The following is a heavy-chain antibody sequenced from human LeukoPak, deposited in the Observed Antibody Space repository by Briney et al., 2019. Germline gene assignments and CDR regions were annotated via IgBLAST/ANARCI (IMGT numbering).Heavy chain of an antibody. CDR1: GFTFSSYG. CDR2: IWYDGSNK. CDR3: ARVTFGDCSSTSCYRAAY. J-gene: IGHJ4*02. V-gene: IGHV3-33*01. Sequence: GGSLRLSCAASGFTFSSYGMHWVRQAPGKGLEWVAVIWYDGSNKYYADSVKGRFTISRDNSKNTLYLQMNSLRAEDTAVYYCARVTFGDCSSTSCYRAAYWGQGTLVTVSS. D-gene: IGHD2-2*02.